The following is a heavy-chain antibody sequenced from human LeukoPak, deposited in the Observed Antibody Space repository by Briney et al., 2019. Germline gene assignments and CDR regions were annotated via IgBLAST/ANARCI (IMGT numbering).Heavy chain of an antibody. Sequence: PSETLPLTCTVSGGSISSSSYYWAWLRQPPGKGLEWIGTIYYSGSTYYNPSLKSRVTISVDTSRNQFSLKVSSVTAADTAVYYCARHTDIAALSSLNYWGQGTLVTVSS. CDR3: ARHTDIAALSSLNY. CDR1: GGSISSSSYY. J-gene: IGHJ4*02. CDR2: IYYSGST. V-gene: IGHV4-39*01. D-gene: IGHD6-13*01.